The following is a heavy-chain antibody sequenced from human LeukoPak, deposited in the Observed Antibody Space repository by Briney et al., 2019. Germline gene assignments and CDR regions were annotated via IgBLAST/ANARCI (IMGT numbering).Heavy chain of an antibody. D-gene: IGHD3-22*01. J-gene: IGHJ4*02. V-gene: IGHV1-2*02. CDR2: INPNSGGT. CDR1: GYTFTGYY. Sequence: ASVRVSCKASGYTFTGYYMHWVRQAPGQGLEWMGWINPNSGGTNYAQKFQGRVTMTRDTSISTAYMELSRLRSDDTAVYYSAREVPHYYDSSGYYPYFDYWGQGTLVTVSS. CDR3: AREVPHYYDSSGYYPYFDY.